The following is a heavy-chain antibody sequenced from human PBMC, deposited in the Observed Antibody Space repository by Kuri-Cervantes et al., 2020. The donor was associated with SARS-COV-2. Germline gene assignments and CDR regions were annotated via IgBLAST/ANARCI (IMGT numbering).Heavy chain of an antibody. Sequence: ASVKVSCKVYGYTLTELSMHWVRQAPGKGLEWMGGFNPEDGETIYAQKFQGRVTMTRDTSISTVYMELSSLRSEDTAVYYCARGGRGDGYNYAFDLWGQGTMVTVSS. V-gene: IGHV1-24*01. CDR3: ARGGRGDGYNYAFDL. CDR2: FNPEDGET. D-gene: IGHD5-24*01. J-gene: IGHJ3*01. CDR1: GYTLTELS.